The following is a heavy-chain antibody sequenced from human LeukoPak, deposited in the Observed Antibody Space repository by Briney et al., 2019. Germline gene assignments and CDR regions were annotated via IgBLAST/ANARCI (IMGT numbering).Heavy chain of an antibody. D-gene: IGHD4-23*01. CDR2: MYYSGST. CDR1: GASISSYY. Sequence: PSETLSLTCTVSGASISSYYWSWIRQPPGKGLEWIAFMYYSGSTNYNPSLKSRVTISVDTSKNQFSLKPRSVTAADTAVYYCARRSISGNSWDYFDYWGQGTLVTVSS. V-gene: IGHV4-59*08. CDR3: ARRSISGNSWDYFDY. J-gene: IGHJ4*02.